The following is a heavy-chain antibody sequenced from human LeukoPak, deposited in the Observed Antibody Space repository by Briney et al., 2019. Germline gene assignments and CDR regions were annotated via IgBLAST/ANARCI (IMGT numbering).Heavy chain of an antibody. Sequence: ASVKVSCKASGYIFTDYYMHWVRQAPGQELGWMGRINPNSGGTNYAQKFQGRVTMTRDTSISTAYTELSSLRSEDTATYYCARDRTVTTWINWFDPWGQGTLVTVSS. D-gene: IGHD4-17*01. CDR2: INPNSGGT. CDR1: GYIFTDYY. V-gene: IGHV1/OR15-1*02. J-gene: IGHJ5*02. CDR3: ARDRTVTTWINWFDP.